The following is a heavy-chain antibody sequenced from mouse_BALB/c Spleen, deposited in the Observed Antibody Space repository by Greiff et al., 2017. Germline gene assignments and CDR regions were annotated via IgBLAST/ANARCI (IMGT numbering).Heavy chain of an antibody. D-gene: IGHD6-5*01. CDR3: ARRYALYAMDY. CDR1: GYTFTSYW. CDR2: INPSNGRT. J-gene: IGHJ4*01. V-gene: IGHV1S81*02. Sequence: QVHVKQPGAELVKPGASVKLSCKASGYTFTSYWMHWVKQRPGQGLEWIGEINPSNGRTNYNEKFKSKATLTVDKSSSTAYMQLSSLTSEDSAVYYCARRYALYAMDYWGQGTSVTVSS.